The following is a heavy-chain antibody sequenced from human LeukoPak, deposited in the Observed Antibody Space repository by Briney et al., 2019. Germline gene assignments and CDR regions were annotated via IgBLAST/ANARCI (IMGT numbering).Heavy chain of an antibody. J-gene: IGHJ5*02. V-gene: IGHV1-18*01. Sequence: ASVKVSCKASGYTFTTYGISGVRQAPGQGREWMGWISAYNGNTNYAQKLQGRVTMTTDTSTSTAYMELRSLRSDDTAVYYCARVNWGLNWFDPWGQGTLVTVSS. D-gene: IGHD7-27*01. CDR2: ISAYNGNT. CDR1: GYTFTTYG. CDR3: ARVNWGLNWFDP.